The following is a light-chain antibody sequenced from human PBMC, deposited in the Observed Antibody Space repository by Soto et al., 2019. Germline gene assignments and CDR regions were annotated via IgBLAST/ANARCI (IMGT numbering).Light chain of an antibody. CDR1: QSVNTN. CDR3: QQYNTWLWT. CDR2: GAS. Sequence: EVVMTQSPATLSVSPGERATLSCRASQSVNTNLGWYQQMPGQAPRLLIHGASNRATGIPARFSGSGFGTEFILTISSLQSEDFAVYYCQQYNTWLWTFGQGTKVEI. V-gene: IGKV3-15*01. J-gene: IGKJ1*01.